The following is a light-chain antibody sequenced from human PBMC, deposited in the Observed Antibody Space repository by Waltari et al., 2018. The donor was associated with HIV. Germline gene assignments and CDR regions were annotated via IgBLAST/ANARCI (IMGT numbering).Light chain of an antibody. J-gene: IGLJ3*02. V-gene: IGLV2-8*01. CDR3: VSYAGVRDRWV. Sequence: SALTQPPSASVSPGQSVTISSTGTSSDVGGSNHVSWYPQHPGKAPKRLVYEVTKRPPGVPNRFSGSKSGNTASLTVSGLQAEDEADYYCVSYAGVRDRWVFGGGTKLTVL. CDR2: EVT. CDR1: SSDVGGSNH.